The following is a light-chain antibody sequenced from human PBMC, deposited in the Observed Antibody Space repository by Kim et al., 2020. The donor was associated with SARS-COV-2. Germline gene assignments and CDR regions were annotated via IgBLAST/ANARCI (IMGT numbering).Light chain of an antibody. CDR3: SSYAGSWV. CDR1: SSDVGGYNY. V-gene: IGLV2-8*01. J-gene: IGLJ3*02. CDR2: EVS. Sequence: ALTQPPSASGSPGQSVTISCTGTSSDVGGYNYVSWYQQHPGKAPKLMIYEVSKRPSGVPDRFSGSKSGNTASLTVSGLQAEDEADYYCSSYAGSWVFGGGTQLTVL.